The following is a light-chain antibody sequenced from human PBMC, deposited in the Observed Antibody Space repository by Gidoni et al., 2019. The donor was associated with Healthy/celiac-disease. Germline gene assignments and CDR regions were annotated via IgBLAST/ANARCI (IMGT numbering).Light chain of an antibody. V-gene: IGKV3-15*01. CDR2: GAS. CDR1: QSVSSN. CDR3: QQYNNWPPMYT. Sequence: EIVKTQSPATLSVSPGERATLSCRASQSVSSNLAWYQQKPGQAPRLLIYGASTRATGIPARFSGSGSGTEFTLTISSLQSEDFVVYYCQQYNNWPPMYTFGQGTKLEIK. J-gene: IGKJ2*01.